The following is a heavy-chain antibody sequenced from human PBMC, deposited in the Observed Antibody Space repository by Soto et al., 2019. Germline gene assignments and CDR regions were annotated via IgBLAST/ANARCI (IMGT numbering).Heavy chain of an antibody. V-gene: IGHV1-3*01. J-gene: IGHJ4*02. CDR1: GYTFTGYA. D-gene: IGHD2-2*01. Sequence: ASGKVSCKASGYTFTGYAIHWVRQAPGQRHEWMGWINGGNGDTKYSQKFQGRVTITRDTSASTAYMELTSLGSEDTAVYHCARGYCSSTSCQYYFDFWGQGTLVTVSS. CDR2: INGGNGDT. CDR3: ARGYCSSTSCQYYFDF.